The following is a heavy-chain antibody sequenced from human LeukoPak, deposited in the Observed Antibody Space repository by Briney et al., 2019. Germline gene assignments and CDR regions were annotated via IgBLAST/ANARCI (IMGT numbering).Heavy chain of an antibody. V-gene: IGHV1-69*13. CDR3: ASFLLLWFGESV. CDR2: IIPVLGTT. J-gene: IGHJ3*01. Sequence: ASVKVSCKTSGGTFTTYTISWVRQAPGQGLEWIGGIIPVLGTTDYAQRFQGRVTVTADDSTSTTYMELSSLRSEDTAVYYCASFLLLWFGESVWGQGTMVTVSS. CDR1: GGTFTTYT. D-gene: IGHD3-10*01.